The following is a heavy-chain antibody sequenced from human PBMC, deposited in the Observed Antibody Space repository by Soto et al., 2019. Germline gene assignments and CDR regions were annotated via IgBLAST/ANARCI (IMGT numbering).Heavy chain of an antibody. J-gene: IGHJ4*02. V-gene: IGHV4-31*03. Sequence: QVQLQESGSGLLKPSQTLSLDCSVSGDSLRRGFHHWSWIRQTPGKGLQLIGYIDTNGDTHYDPSLRNRLNMSIVTTESRFSLKVTSVTAADTAVYYCARGTVYYCPNDKCCFFFDHWGQGARVTVTS. D-gene: IGHD2-8*01. CDR1: GDSLRRGFHH. CDR3: ARGTVYYCPNDKCCFFFDH. CDR2: IDTNGDT.